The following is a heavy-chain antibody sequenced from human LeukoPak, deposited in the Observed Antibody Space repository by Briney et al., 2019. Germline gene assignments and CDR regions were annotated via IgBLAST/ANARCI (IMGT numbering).Heavy chain of an antibody. D-gene: IGHD3-22*01. Sequence: GASVKVSCKASGGTFSSYAISWVRQAPGQGLEWMGGIIPIFGTANYAQKFQGRVTMTRDMSTSTVYMELSSLRSEDTAVYYCARDRVAYYYDSSGYYPDYWGQGTLVTVSS. CDR2: IIPIFGTA. CDR3: ARDRVAYYYDSSGYYPDY. J-gene: IGHJ4*02. CDR1: GGTFSSYA. V-gene: IGHV1-69*05.